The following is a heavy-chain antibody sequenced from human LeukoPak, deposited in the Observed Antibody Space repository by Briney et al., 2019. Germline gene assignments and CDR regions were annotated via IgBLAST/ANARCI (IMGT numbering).Heavy chain of an antibody. V-gene: IGHV3-53*01. CDR2: IYSGGST. CDR1: GFTVSSNY. D-gene: IGHD3-22*01. CDR3: ADSSRGAWYFDL. J-gene: IGHJ2*01. Sequence: PGGSLRVSCAASGFTVSSNYMSWVRQAPGKGLEWVSVIYSGGSTYYADSVKGRFTISRDNSKNTLYLQMNSRRAEDTAVYYCADSSRGAWYFDLWGRGTLVTVSS.